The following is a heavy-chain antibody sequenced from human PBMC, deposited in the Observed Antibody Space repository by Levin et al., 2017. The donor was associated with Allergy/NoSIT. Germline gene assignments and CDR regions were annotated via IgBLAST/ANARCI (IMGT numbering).Heavy chain of an antibody. CDR1: GFTFSGYA. CDR3: ARESPHFDC. CDR2: ISGGGDSI. J-gene: IGHJ4*02. Sequence: GGSLRLSCVVSGFTFSGYAMAWVRQAPGKGLEWVSVISGGGDSIFYADSVRGRFTISRDNSKNTLYVQMNSLRLEDTAVYYCARESPHFDCWGQGTLVTVSS. V-gene: IGHV3-23*01.